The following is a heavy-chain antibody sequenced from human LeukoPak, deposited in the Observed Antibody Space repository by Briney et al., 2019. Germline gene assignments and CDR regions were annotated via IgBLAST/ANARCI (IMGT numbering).Heavy chain of an antibody. CDR3: VRDLGGRSGH. CDR1: GFTFSSNW. Sequence: GGSLRLSCAASGFTFSSNWMHWVRQAPGKGLVWVSRINEDGSTTNYADSVKGRSTIFRDNAKNTLYLQVNSLRAEDTAVYYCVRDLGGRSGHWGQGTLVTVSS. D-gene: IGHD1-26*01. CDR2: INEDGSTT. V-gene: IGHV3-74*01. J-gene: IGHJ4*02.